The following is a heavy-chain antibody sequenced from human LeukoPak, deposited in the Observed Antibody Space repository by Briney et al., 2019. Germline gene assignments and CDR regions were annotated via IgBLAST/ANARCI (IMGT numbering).Heavy chain of an antibody. Sequence: GGSLRLSCAASGFTLSSYDMHWVRQAPGKGLEWVAVISYDGSNKYYADSVKGRFTISRDNSKNRLFLQMNSLRVEDSGVYYCAKRVPLTALDSWGQGTLVTVSS. V-gene: IGHV3-30*18. CDR2: ISYDGSNK. D-gene: IGHD3-3*01. CDR3: AKRVPLTALDS. J-gene: IGHJ5*01. CDR1: GFTLSSYD.